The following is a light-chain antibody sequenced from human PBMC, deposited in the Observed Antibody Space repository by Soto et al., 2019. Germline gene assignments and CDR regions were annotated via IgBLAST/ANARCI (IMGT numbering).Light chain of an antibody. J-gene: IGLJ1*01. Sequence: QSVLTQPASVSGSPGQSITISCTGTSSDVGGYNYVSWYQQHPGKAPKLVIYDVSNRPSGVSNRFSGSKSGNTASLTISGLQAEDEADYYCSSYTSSSTSFGTGTKVTVL. CDR3: SSYTSSSTS. V-gene: IGLV2-14*01. CDR1: SSDVGGYNY. CDR2: DVS.